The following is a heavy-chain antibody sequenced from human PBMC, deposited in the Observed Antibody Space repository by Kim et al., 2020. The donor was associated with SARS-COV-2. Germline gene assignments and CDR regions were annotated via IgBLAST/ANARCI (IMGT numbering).Heavy chain of an antibody. V-gene: IGHV4-38-2*02. CDR3: ARDCPGGLLEPNLCGAF. D-gene: IGHD1-1*01. CDR2: IYHSGST. J-gene: IGHJ3*01. Sequence: SETLSLTCTVSGYSISSGYYWGWIRQPPGKGLEWIGSIYHSGSTYYNPSLKSRVTISVDTSKNQFSLKLSSVTAADTAVYYCARDCPGGLLEPNLCGAF. CDR1: GYSISSGYY.